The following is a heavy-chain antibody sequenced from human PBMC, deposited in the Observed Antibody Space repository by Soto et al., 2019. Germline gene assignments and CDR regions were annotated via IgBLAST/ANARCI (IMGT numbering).Heavy chain of an antibody. V-gene: IGHV4-59*01. CDR1: GGSISSDY. J-gene: IGHJ6*03. Sequence: PSETLSLTCTVSGGSISSDYWSWIRQPPGKGLESIGYIYYSGSTNYNPSLKSRVTISLGASKSQFSLELSSVTVADTAVYYCARGYYYYMDVWGKGTTVTVSS. CDR3: ARGYYYYMDV. CDR2: IYYSGST.